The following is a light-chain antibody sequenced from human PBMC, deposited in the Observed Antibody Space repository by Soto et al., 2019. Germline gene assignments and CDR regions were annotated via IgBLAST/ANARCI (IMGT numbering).Light chain of an antibody. J-gene: IGLJ2*01. CDR3: CSYAGSSTYV. Sequence: QSALTQPASVSGSPGQSITISCTGTSSDVGSYNLVSWYQQYPGKAPKLIIYEGSKRPSGVSNRFSGSKSGNAASLTISGLQAEDEADYYCCSYAGSSTYVFGGGTKLTVL. V-gene: IGLV2-23*01. CDR1: SSDVGSYNL. CDR2: EGS.